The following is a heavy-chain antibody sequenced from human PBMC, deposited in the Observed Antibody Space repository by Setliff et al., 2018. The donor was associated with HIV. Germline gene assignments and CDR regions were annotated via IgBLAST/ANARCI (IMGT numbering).Heavy chain of an antibody. CDR3: ARLRYGDYPKNYYYMDV. CDR1: GYSFTNYW. Sequence: GESLKISCKGSGYSFTNYWIGWVRQMPGKGLEWVGIIYPDDSDTRYSPSFQGQVTVSVDKSISTAFLQWSSLKASDTAIYFCARLRYGDYPKNYYYMDVWGKGTTVTVSS. V-gene: IGHV5-51*01. J-gene: IGHJ6*03. CDR2: IYPDDSDT. D-gene: IGHD4-17*01.